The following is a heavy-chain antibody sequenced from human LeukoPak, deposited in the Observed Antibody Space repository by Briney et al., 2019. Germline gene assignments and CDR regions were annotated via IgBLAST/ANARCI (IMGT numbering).Heavy chain of an antibody. J-gene: IGHJ2*01. CDR3: ARDLGSGWPYWYFDL. D-gene: IGHD6-19*01. CDR2: IHYSGTT. V-gene: IGHV4-59*11. Sequence: PSETLSLTCTVSGASISGHYWSWIRQPPGKGLXXXXYIHYSGTTNSHPSLKSRVTISVDTSKNQFSLYLRSVTAADTAVYYCARDLGSGWPYWYFDLWGRGTLVTVSS. CDR1: GASISGHY.